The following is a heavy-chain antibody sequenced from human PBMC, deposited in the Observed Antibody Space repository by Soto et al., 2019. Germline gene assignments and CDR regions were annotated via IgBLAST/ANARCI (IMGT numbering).Heavy chain of an antibody. V-gene: IGHV1-69*12. CDR3: ARDMEGIVGAYDAFVI. CDR2: IIPIFGTA. CDR1: GGTFSSYA. J-gene: IGHJ3*02. D-gene: IGHD1-26*01. Sequence: QVQLVQSGAEVKKPGSSVKVSCKASGGTFSSYAISWVRQAPGQGLEWMGGIIPIFGTANYAQKFQGRVTITADEAKSTAYMELSSLRSEDTAVYYCARDMEGIVGAYDAFVIWGQGTMVTVSS.